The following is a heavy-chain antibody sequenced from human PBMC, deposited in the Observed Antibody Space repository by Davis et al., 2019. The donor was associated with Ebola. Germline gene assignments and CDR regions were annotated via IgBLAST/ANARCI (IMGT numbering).Heavy chain of an antibody. V-gene: IGHV1-46*03. CDR3: TTPGGQDSGYDVFDI. D-gene: IGHD5-12*01. J-gene: IGHJ3*02. CDR1: GYIFTTYG. Sequence: ASVKVSCKASGYIFTTYGMHWVRQAPEQGLEWMGMINPNDGRTIYAQKFQGRVTVTRDTSTTTVYMDLSSLRSEDTALYYCTTPGGQDSGYDVFDIWGQGTMVTVSS. CDR2: INPNDGRT.